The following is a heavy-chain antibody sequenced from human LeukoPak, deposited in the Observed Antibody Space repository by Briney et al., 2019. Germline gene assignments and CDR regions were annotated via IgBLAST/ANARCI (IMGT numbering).Heavy chain of an antibody. J-gene: IGHJ4*02. CDR2: ISSSSRYT. CDR1: GFTFSDYY. V-gene: IGHV3-11*05. Sequence: GGSLRLSCAASGFTFSDYYMSWIRQAPGKGLEWVSCISSSSRYTNYADSVEGRFTISRDNAKNSLYLQMNSLRAEDTAAYYCARAPPDYDTLTAEYYFDYWGQGTLVTVSS. CDR3: ARAPPDYDTLTAEYYFDY. D-gene: IGHD3-9*01.